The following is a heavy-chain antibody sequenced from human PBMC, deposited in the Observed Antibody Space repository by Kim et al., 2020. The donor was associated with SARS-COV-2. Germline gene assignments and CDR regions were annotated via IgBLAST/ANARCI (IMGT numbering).Heavy chain of an antibody. V-gene: IGHV3-15*01. J-gene: IGHJ6*02. D-gene: IGHD3-22*01. CDR3: TTDLRIYYDSSGYYYYCGMDV. CDR2: IKSKTDGGTT. CDR1: GFTFSNAW. Sequence: GGSLRLSCAASGFTFSNAWMSWVRQAPGKGLEWVGRIKSKTDGGTTDYAAPVKGRFTISRDDSKNTLYLQMNSLKTEDTAVYYCTTDLRIYYDSSGYYYYCGMDVWGQGTTVTVSS.